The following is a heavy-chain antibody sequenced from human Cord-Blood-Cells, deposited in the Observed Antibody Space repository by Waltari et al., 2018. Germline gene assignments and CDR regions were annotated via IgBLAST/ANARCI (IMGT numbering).Heavy chain of an antibody. J-gene: IGHJ3*02. CDR2: IYSGGST. D-gene: IGHD1-26*01. CDR1: GFPVSSYY. Sequence: EVQLVESGGGLVQPGGSLRLSWVASGFPVSSYYMRGVRQAPGKGLEWVSVIYSGGSTYYTDSVKGRFTISRHNSKNTLYLQMNSLRAEDTAVYYCARLLNGAFDIWGQGTMVTVSS. CDR3: ARLLNGAFDI. V-gene: IGHV3-53*04.